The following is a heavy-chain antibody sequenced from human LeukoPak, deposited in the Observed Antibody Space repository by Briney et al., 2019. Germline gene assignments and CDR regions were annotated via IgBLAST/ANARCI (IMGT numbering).Heavy chain of an antibody. CDR1: GFTFSDYY. CDR3: ARDCAEYSSSYNWFDP. J-gene: IGHJ5*02. V-gene: IGHV3-11*01. D-gene: IGHD6-6*01. CDR2: ISSSGSTI. Sequence: PGRSLRLSCAASGFTFSDYYMSWIRQAPGKGLEWVSYISSSGSTIYYADSVKGRFTISRDNAKNSLYLQMNSLRAEDTAVYYCARDCAEYSSSYNWFDPWGQGTLVTVSS.